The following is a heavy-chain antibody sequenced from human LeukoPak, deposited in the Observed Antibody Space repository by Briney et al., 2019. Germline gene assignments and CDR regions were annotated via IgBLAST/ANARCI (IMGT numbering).Heavy chain of an antibody. CDR2: INYSAST. D-gene: IGHD1-1*01. Sequence: SETLSLTCTVSGGSISSSSYYWGWIRQPPGKGLEWIGSINYSASTYYNPSLKSRVTIFVDTSKNQFSLKLRSVTAADTAVYYCARQRTRLNWFDPWGQGTLVTVSS. J-gene: IGHJ5*02. CDR1: GGSISSSSYY. CDR3: ARQRTRLNWFDP. V-gene: IGHV4-39*01.